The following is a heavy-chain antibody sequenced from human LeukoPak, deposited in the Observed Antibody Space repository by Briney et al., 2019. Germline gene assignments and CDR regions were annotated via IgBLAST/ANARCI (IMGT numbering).Heavy chain of an antibody. Sequence: PGGSLRLSCAASGLTFSRHGMHWVRQASGKGLEWVSLIAYDGSEQYYADSVKGRFTISRDNSKNTLYLQMNSLRAEDTAVYYCAKEAVARDYWGQGTLVTVSS. CDR3: AKEAVARDY. CDR2: IAYDGSEQ. D-gene: IGHD6-19*01. CDR1: GLTFSRHG. V-gene: IGHV3-30*18. J-gene: IGHJ4*02.